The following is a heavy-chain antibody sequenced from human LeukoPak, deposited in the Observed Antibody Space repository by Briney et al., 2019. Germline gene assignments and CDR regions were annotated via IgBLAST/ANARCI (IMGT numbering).Heavy chain of an antibody. CDR1: GGSISSGSYS. Sequence: SQTLSLTCAVSGGSISSGSYSWSWIRQPPGKGLEWIGYIYHSGSTYYNPSLKSRVTISVDRSKNQFSLKLSSVTAADTAVYYCARGTMVRGVADAFDIWGQGTMVTVSS. V-gene: IGHV4-30-2*01. CDR3: ARGTMVRGVADAFDI. J-gene: IGHJ3*02. D-gene: IGHD3-10*01. CDR2: IYHSGST.